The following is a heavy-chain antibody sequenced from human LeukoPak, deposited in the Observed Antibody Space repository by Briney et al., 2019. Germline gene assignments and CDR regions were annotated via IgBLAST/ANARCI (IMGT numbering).Heavy chain of an antibody. V-gene: IGHV2-5*01. J-gene: IGHJ4*02. CDR2: IYWNDDK. CDR1: GFSLSTSGVG. CDR3: AHIPRLRLGELSPLFDY. Sequence: SGPTLVNPTQTLTLTCTFSGFSLSTSGVGVGWIRQPPGKALEWLALIYWNDDKRYSPSLKSRLTITKDTSKNQVVLTMTNMDPVDTATYYCAHIPRLRLGELSPLFDYWGQGTLVTVSS. D-gene: IGHD3-16*02.